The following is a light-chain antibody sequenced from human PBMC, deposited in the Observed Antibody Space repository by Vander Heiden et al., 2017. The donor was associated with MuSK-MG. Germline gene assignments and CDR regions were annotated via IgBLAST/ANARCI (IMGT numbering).Light chain of an antibody. CDR2: EVS. CDR1: SSDVGGYNY. CDR3: TSYTSSTTLYV. Sequence: QSALTQPASVSGSPGQSITISCTGTSSDVGGYNYVSWYQQLPGKVPKLMIYEVSNRPSGVSHRFSGAKSGNTASLTISGLQAEDEADYYCTSYTSSTTLYVFGTGTKVTVL. V-gene: IGLV2-14*01. J-gene: IGLJ1*01.